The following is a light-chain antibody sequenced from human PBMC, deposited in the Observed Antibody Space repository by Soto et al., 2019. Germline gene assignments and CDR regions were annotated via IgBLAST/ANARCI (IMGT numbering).Light chain of an antibody. CDR3: QQLNSYPIT. CDR2: AAS. Sequence: IQLTQSPSSLSASVGYSVTITCRASQGISSFLAWYQQKPGKAPKLLIYAASTLQSGVPSRFSGSGSGTDFTLTISSLQPEGFATYFCQQLNSYPITFGQGTRLEIK. V-gene: IGKV1-9*01. J-gene: IGKJ5*01. CDR1: QGISSF.